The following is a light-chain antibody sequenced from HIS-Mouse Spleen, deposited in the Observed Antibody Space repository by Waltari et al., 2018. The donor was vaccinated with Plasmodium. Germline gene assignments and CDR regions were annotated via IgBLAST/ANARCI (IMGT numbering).Light chain of an antibody. CDR1: SSDVGSYTL. CDR3: CSYAGSSTFVV. CDR2: EGS. J-gene: IGLJ2*01. V-gene: IGLV2-23*03. Sequence: QSALTQPASVSGSPGQSITISCTGTSSDVGSYTLVSWYQQHPAQAPKLMIYEGSKRPSGVSNRFSGSKSGNTASLTISGLQAEDEADYYCCSYAGSSTFVVFGGGTKLTVL.